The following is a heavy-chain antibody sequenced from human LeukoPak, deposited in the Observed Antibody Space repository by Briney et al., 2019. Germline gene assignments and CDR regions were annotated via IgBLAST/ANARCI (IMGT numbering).Heavy chain of an antibody. J-gene: IGHJ6*03. CDR3: ARDGELELLTAYYYYYMDV. CDR2: ISSSSSYI. D-gene: IGHD1-7*01. V-gene: IGHV3-21*01. Sequence: GGSLRLSCAASGFTFSSYSMNWVRQAPGKGLEWVSSISSSSSYIYYAASVKGRFTISRDNAKNSLYLQMNSLRAEDTAVYYCARDGELELLTAYYYYYMDVWGKGTTVTVSS. CDR1: GFTFSSYS.